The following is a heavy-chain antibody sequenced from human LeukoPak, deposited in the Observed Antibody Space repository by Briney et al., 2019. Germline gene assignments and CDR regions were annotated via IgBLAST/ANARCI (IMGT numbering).Heavy chain of an antibody. V-gene: IGHV3-7*01. J-gene: IGHJ4*02. Sequence: SGGSLRLSGAASGFTFNMYWMTWVRQAPGKGLESVAYINKDGSDKYYVDSVKGRFTVSRDNAKNSLYLQMNSLRAEDTAVYYCARDAGYGGNSDYWGQGTLVTVSS. D-gene: IGHD4-23*01. CDR1: GFTFNMYW. CDR2: INKDGSDK. CDR3: ARDAGYGGNSDY.